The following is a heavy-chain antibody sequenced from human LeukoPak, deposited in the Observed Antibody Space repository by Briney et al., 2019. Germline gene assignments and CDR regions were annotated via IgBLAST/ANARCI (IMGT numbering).Heavy chain of an antibody. D-gene: IGHD3-3*01. J-gene: IGHJ4*02. CDR3: ARVGLPYYDFWSGYYPYYFDY. CDR2: INHSGST. V-gene: IGHV4-34*01. CDR1: GGSFSGYY. Sequence: SETLSLTCAVYGGSFSGYYWSWIRQPPGKGLEWIGEINHSGSTNYNPSLKSRVTISVDTSKNQFSLKLSSVTAADTAVYYCARVGLPYYDFWSGYYPYYFDYWGQGTLVTVSS.